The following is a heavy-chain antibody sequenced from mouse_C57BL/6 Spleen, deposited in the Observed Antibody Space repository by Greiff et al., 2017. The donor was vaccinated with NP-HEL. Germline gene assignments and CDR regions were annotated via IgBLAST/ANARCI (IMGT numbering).Heavy chain of an antibody. Sequence: QVQLKQPGVELVKPGASVKLSCKASGYTFTSYWMHWVKQRPGRGLEWIGRIDPNSGGTKYNEKFKSKATLTVDKPTSTAYMQLSSLTSEYSAVYYCARDYDGYFLFDYWGQGTTLTVSS. V-gene: IGHV1-72*01. J-gene: IGHJ2*01. CDR1: GYTFTSYW. CDR3: ARDYDGYFLFDY. CDR2: IDPNSGGT. D-gene: IGHD2-3*01.